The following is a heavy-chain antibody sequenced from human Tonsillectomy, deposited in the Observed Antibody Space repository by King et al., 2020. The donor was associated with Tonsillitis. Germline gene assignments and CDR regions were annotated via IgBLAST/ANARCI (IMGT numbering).Heavy chain of an antibody. Sequence: VQLVESGGGVVQPGRSLRLSCAASGFTFRSYAMHWVRQAPGKGLEWVAVISYDGSNKFYADSVEGRFTISRDNSKNTLYLQMNSLRAEDTAVYYCARDLHYYNSSGYIGRIIYYAMDVWGQGTTVTVSS. CDR1: GFTFRSYA. D-gene: IGHD3-22*01. J-gene: IGHJ6*02. CDR3: ARDLHYYNSSGYIGRIIYYAMDV. V-gene: IGHV3-30*04. CDR2: ISYDGSNK.